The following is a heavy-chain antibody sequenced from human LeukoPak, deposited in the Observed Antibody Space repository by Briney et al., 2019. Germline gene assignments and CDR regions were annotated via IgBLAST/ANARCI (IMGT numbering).Heavy chain of an antibody. CDR2: IGSSGGDA. Sequence: GGSLRLSCAASGFTFSNDAMRWVRQAPGKGLDWVSAIGSSGGDAFYADSVKGRFTISRDNSKNTLSLQMNSLRAEDTAVYYCARVFQSSMDVWGKGTTVTVSS. J-gene: IGHJ6*03. CDR3: ARVFQSSMDV. CDR1: GFTFSNDA. V-gene: IGHV3-23*01.